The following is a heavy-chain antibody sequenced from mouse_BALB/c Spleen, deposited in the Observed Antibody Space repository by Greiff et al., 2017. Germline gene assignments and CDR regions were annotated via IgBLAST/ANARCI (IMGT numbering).Heavy chain of an antibody. Sequence: EVQLQESGPGLVKPSQSLSLTCSVTGYSITSGYYWNWIRQFPGNKLEWMSYISYDGSNNYNPSLKNRISITRDTSKNQFFLKLNSVTTEDTATYYCAREYDYDYFDDWGQGTTLTVSS. D-gene: IGHD2-4*01. V-gene: IGHV3-6*02. CDR1: GYSITSGYY. J-gene: IGHJ2*01. CDR3: AREYDYDYFDD. CDR2: ISYDGSN.